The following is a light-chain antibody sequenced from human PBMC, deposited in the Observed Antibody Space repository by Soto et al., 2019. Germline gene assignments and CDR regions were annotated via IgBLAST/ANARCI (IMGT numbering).Light chain of an antibody. J-gene: IGKJ3*01. CDR1: QSVSSY. Sequence: EIVLTQSPATLSLSPGERATLSCRASQSVSSYLAWYQQKPGQAPRLLIYDASNRATGIPDRFSGSGSGADFTLTISSLEPEDFAVYYCQRYGLSPPFSFGPGTKVEIK. CDR2: DAS. CDR3: QRYGLSPPFS. V-gene: IGKV3-11*01.